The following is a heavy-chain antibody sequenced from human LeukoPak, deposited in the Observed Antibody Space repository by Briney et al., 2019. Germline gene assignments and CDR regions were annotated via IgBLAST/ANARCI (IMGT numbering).Heavy chain of an antibody. Sequence: GGSLRLSCVASGFTFSSYVMSWVRQAPGQGLEWVSSISGSGGSTFYADSVKGRFTISRDNSKNTLYLQMNSLRAEDTAVYYCAKDYGDYWGQGTLVTVSS. D-gene: IGHD3-10*01. CDR1: GFTFSSYV. J-gene: IGHJ4*02. CDR3: AKDYGDY. V-gene: IGHV3-23*01. CDR2: ISGSGGST.